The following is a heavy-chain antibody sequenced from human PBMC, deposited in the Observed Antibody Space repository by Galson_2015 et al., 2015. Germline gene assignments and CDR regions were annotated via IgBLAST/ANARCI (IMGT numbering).Heavy chain of an antibody. CDR2: SNTNTGNP. CDR3: ARVGCSGTRCFVDY. CDR1: GYTFTNYA. D-gene: IGHD2-2*01. Sequence: SVKVSCKASGYTFTNYAMNWVRQAPGQGLEWMGWSNTNTGNPTYAQGFTGRFVFSLDTSVSTAYLQLSSLKAEDTAVYYCARVGCSGTRCFVDYWGQGTLVTVSS. V-gene: IGHV7-4-1*02. J-gene: IGHJ4*02.